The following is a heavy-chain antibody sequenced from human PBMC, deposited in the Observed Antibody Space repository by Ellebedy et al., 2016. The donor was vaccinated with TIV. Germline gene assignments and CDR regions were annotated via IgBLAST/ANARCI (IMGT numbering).Heavy chain of an antibody. CDR3: TRGRKHGWLDN. Sequence: SETLSLXXTVSGGSISGYYWSWIRQSPGMGLEWIGYIHYRGNTDYNPSLKSRVSISVDTSQNQFSLNLTSVTAADTATYYCTRGRKHGWLDNWGQGALVTVSS. D-gene: IGHD2-15*01. CDR2: IHYRGNT. J-gene: IGHJ4*02. CDR1: GGSISGYY. V-gene: IGHV4-59*12.